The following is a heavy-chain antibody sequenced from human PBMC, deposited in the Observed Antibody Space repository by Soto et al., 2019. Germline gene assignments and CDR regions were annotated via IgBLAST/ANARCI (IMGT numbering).Heavy chain of an antibody. CDR3: AQHDWFDP. Sequence: GGSLRLSCVGSAFIFSDHSMNWVRQAPGKGLEWVTSIGDTGTFIYYADSVKGRFTISRDNAKNTLYLQMNSLRAEDSAVYYCAQHDWFDPWGQGTLVTVSS. D-gene: IGHD1-1*01. J-gene: IGHJ5*02. V-gene: IGHV3-21*01. CDR2: IGDTGTFI. CDR1: AFIFSDHS.